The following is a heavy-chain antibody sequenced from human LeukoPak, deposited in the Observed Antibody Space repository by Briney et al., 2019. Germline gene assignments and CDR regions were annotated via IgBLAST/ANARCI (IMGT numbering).Heavy chain of an antibody. CDR2: INHSGST. D-gene: IGHD2-2*01. CDR3: ASSHCSSTSCYHPVDY. J-gene: IGHJ4*02. V-gene: IGHV4-34*01. CDR1: GGSFSGYY. Sequence: PSETLSLTCAVYGGSFSGYYWSWIRQPPGKGLEWIGEINHSGSTNYNPSLKSRVTISVDTSKNQFSLKLSSVTAADTAVYYCASSHCSSTSCYHPVDYWGQGTLVTVSS.